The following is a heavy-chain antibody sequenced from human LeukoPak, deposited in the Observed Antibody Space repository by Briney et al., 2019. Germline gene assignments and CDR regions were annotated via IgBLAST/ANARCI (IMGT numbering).Heavy chain of an antibody. V-gene: IGHV3-23*01. CDR1: GFNFSSFV. Sequence: GGSLRLSCVTSGFNFSSFVMNWVRQAPGKGLEWISSVSGSGGIPYYADSVKGRFTVSRDNSKNTFFLHMNGRRVEDTALYYCAKDGRFGDFDHWGQGTLVAVSS. CDR3: AKDGRFGDFDH. D-gene: IGHD3-16*01. J-gene: IGHJ4*02. CDR2: VSGSGGIP.